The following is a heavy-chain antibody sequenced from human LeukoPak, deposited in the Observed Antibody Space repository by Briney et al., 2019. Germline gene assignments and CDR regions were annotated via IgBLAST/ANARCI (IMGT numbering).Heavy chain of an antibody. V-gene: IGHV3-53*01. Sequence: LPGGSLRLSCSASGFTFRDYAMSWVRQAPGKGLEWVSVIYSGGRTYYVDSVKGRFTISRDNSKNIVYLQMNSLRAEDTAVYYCARPDNYGYYFEYWGQGTLVTVSS. J-gene: IGHJ4*02. CDR3: ARPDNYGYYFEY. D-gene: IGHD5-18*01. CDR2: IYSGGRT. CDR1: GFTFRDYA.